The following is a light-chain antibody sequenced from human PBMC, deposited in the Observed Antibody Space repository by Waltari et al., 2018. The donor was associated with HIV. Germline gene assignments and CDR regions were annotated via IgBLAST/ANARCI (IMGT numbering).Light chain of an antibody. J-gene: IGLJ1*01. V-gene: IGLV2-23*02. CDR3: CSCPRSGIRYV. CDR2: EVT. Sequence: QSALTQPATVSGSPGQSITIPCTGPSRNDGNDDLVPWYTQHQGEAPKIIIYEVTKRPSGVSNRFSGSKSGNTASLTISGLQAEDEADYYCCSCPRSGIRYVFGTGTKVTVL. CDR1: SRNDGNDDL.